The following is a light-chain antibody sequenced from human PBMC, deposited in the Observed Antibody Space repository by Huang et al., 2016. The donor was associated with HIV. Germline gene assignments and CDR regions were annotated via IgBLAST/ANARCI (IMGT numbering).Light chain of an antibody. V-gene: IGKV3-11*01. CDR1: KSVSSY. Sequence: EMVLTQSPATLSLSPGERATLSCRASKSVSSYLAWYQQKPGQAPRLLIYDASNRATGIPARFSGSGSGTYFTLTISSLEPEDFAVYYCQQRSNWQALTFGGGTKVEIK. CDR2: DAS. CDR3: QQRSNWQALT. J-gene: IGKJ4*01.